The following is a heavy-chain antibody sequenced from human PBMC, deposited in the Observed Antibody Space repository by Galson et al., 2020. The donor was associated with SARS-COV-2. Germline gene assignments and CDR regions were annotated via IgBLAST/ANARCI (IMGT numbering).Heavy chain of an antibody. CDR1: GYTFTSYD. J-gene: IGHJ5*02. D-gene: IGHD3-3*01. CDR2: MNPNSGNT. CDR3: ARGPLTPRFYEDWFDP. V-gene: IGHV1-8*01. Sequence: ASVKVSCKASGYTFTSYDINWVRQATGQGLEWMGWMNPNSGNTGYAQKFQGRVTMTRNTSISTAYMELSSLRSEDTAVYYCARGPLTPRFYEDWFDPWGQGTLVTVSS.